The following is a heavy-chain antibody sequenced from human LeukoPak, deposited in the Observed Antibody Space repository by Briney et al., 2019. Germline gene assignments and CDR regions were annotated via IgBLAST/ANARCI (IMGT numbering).Heavy chain of an antibody. J-gene: IGHJ3*02. Sequence: GASVKVSCKVSGYTLTKLSMHWVRQAPGKGLEWMGGFDPEDGETIYAQKFQGRVTMTEDTSTDTAYMELSSLRSEDTAVYYCATPRGAAAANAAFDIWGQGTMVTVSS. CDR3: ATPRGAAAANAAFDI. D-gene: IGHD6-13*01. CDR1: GYTLTKLS. V-gene: IGHV1-24*01. CDR2: FDPEDGET.